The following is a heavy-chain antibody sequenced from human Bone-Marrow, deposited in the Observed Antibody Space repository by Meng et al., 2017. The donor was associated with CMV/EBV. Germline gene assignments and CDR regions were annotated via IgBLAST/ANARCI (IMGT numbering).Heavy chain of an antibody. Sequence: GESLKISCAASGFTFSNAWMSWVRQAPGKGLEWVAFIRYDGSNKYYADSVKGRFTISRDNSKNTLYLQMNSLRAEDTAVYYCAKDQVAPAAPPNYYYYYGMDVWGQGTTVTVSS. CDR2: IRYDGSNK. V-gene: IGHV3-30*02. D-gene: IGHD2-2*01. CDR1: GFTFSNAW. J-gene: IGHJ6*02. CDR3: AKDQVAPAAPPNYYYYYGMDV.